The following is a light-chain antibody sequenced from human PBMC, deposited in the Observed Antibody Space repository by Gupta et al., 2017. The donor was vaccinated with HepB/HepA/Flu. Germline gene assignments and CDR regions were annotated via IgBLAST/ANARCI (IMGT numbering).Light chain of an antibody. V-gene: IGKV1-39*01. CDR3: QQSYRTPPIT. CDR2: AAS. J-gene: IGKJ5*01. Sequence: DIQMTQSPSSLSASVGDRVTITCRASQSISSYLNWYQQKPGKAPKLLIYAASSLQSGVPSRFSSSGSGTEFTPTISRLQPEDFATYDCQQSYRTPPITFGQGTRLEIK. CDR1: QSISSY.